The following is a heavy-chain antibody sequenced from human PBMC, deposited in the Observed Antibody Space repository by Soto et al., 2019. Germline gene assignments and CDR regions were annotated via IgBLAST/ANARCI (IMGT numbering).Heavy chain of an antibody. D-gene: IGHD3-3*01. CDR1: GYTFTGYY. J-gene: IGHJ6*02. CDR3: ASPSALQYYDFWSGPNPLRNYYYGMDV. CDR2: INPNSGGT. Sequence: GASVKVSCEASGYTFTGYYMHWVRQAPGQGLEWMGWINPNSGGTNYAQKFQGRVTMTRDTSISTAYMELSRLRSDDTAVYYCASPSALQYYDFWSGPNPLRNYYYGMDVWGQGTTVTVSS. V-gene: IGHV1-2*02.